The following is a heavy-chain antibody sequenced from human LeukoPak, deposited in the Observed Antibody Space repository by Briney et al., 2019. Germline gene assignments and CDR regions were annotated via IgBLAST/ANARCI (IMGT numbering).Heavy chain of an antibody. J-gene: IGHJ4*02. CDR1: GFTFSSYS. D-gene: IGHD5-18*01. CDR3: AKEGARRYSYGLPFDY. Sequence: GGSLRLSCAASGFTFSSYSMNWVRQAPGKGLEWVSYISSSSSTIYYADSVKGRFTISRDNAKNSLYLQMNSLRAEDTAVYYCAKEGARRYSYGLPFDYWGQGTLVTVSS. CDR2: ISSSSSTI. V-gene: IGHV3-48*01.